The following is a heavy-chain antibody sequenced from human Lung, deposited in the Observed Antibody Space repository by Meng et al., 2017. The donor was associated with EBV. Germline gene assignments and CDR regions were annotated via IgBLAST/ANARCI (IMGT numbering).Heavy chain of an antibody. D-gene: IGHD2-2*01. CDR3: ARGGTSSAPFDY. CDR1: GRSFSSSY. Sequence: QVQLRQLGAGLLKPSETLSLTCAVSGRSFSSSYWSWIRQPPGKGLEWIGQINYSGITNYNPSLKSRVTISVDTSKNQFSLSLNSVTAADTAVYYCARGGTSSAPFDYWGQGTLVTVSS. J-gene: IGHJ4*02. CDR2: INYSGIT. V-gene: IGHV4-34*01.